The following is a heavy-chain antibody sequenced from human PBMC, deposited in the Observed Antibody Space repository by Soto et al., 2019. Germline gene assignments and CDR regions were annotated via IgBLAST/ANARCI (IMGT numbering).Heavy chain of an antibody. CDR2: IYHTGRT. J-gene: IGHJ3*02. D-gene: IGHD3-9*01. Sequence: QVQLQESGPSLVKPSGTLSLTCVITNTSISSSNWWSWVRQAPGKGLEWIGEIYHTGRTNYAPSLKSRVTMSIDKSNNGFSLRLTSLTAADTAVYYCVRDEAHYDILTGSSLGRAFDIWGQGTMVTVSS. V-gene: IGHV4-4*02. CDR3: VRDEAHYDILTGSSLGRAFDI. CDR1: NTSISSSNW.